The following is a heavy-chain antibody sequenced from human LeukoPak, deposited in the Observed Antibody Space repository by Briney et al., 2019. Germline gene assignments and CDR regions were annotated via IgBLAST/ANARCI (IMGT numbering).Heavy chain of an antibody. CDR3: ARLTPSDSSSWYWYFGL. Sequence: KASETLSLTYTVSGGSISSYYWSWIRQPPGKGLEWIGYIYYSGSTNYNPSLKSRVTISVDTSKNQFSLKLNTVTAADTAVYYCARLTPSDSSSWYWYFGLWGRGTLVTVSS. D-gene: IGHD6-13*01. CDR2: IYYSGST. V-gene: IGHV4-59*08. J-gene: IGHJ2*01. CDR1: GGSISSYY.